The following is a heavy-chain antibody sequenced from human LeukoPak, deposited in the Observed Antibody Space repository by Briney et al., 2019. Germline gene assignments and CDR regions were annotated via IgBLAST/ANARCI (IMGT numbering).Heavy chain of an antibody. CDR2: INPSGGST. J-gene: IGHJ4*02. CDR3: AKGGEYCGGDCSYFDY. Sequence: ASVKVSCKASGYTFTSYYMHWVRQAPGQGLEWMGIINPSGGSTSYAQKFQGRVTMTRDTSTSTAYMELSSLRSEDTAVYYCAKGGEYCGGDCSYFDYWGQGTLVTVSS. CDR1: GYTFTSYY. D-gene: IGHD2-21*02. V-gene: IGHV1-46*01.